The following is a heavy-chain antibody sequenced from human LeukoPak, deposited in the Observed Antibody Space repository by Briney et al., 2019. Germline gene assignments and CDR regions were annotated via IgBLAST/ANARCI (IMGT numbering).Heavy chain of an antibody. J-gene: IGHJ4*02. CDR2: ISNRSRHL. CDR3: AIGEEVVDY. V-gene: IGHV3-21*01. Sequence: GGSLPLSCAASGFTFSSYLMNWLRQAPGKGLECVSSISNRSRHLYYAASVTSRFTISRDNAKNSLYLQKNSLRAEDTAVYYCAIGEEVVDYWGQGTLVTVSS. D-gene: IGHD2-15*01. CDR1: GFTFSSYL.